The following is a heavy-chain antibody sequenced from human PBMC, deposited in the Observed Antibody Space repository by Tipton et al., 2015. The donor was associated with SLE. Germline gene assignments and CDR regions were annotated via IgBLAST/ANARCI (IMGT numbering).Heavy chain of an antibody. CDR2: IYYSGST. CDR1: GASITGGTYY. CDR3: ARAHGITMIVNY. D-gene: IGHD3-22*01. Sequence: TLSLTCTVSGASITGGTYYWSWIRQHPGKDLEWIGYIYYSGSTNYNPSLKSRVTISVDTSKNQFSLKLSSVTAADTAVYYCARAHGITMIVNYWGQGTLVTVSS. V-gene: IGHV4-30-4*08. J-gene: IGHJ4*02.